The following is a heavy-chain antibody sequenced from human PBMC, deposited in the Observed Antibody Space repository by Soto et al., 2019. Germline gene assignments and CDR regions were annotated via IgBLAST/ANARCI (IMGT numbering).Heavy chain of an antibody. CDR3: ARDPRWDFWSGYHMPFDY. Sequence: QVQLVQSGAEVKKPGSSVKVSCKASGGTFSSYAISWVRQAPGQGLEWMGWINAGNGNTKYSQKFQGRVTITRDTSASTAYMELSSLRSEDTAVYYCARDPRWDFWSGYHMPFDYWGQGTLVTVSS. D-gene: IGHD3-3*01. CDR1: GGTFSSYA. CDR2: INAGNGNT. J-gene: IGHJ4*02. V-gene: IGHV1-3*01.